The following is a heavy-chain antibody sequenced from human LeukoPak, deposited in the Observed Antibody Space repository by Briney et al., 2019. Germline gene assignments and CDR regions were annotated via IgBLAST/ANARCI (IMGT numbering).Heavy chain of an antibody. CDR1: GYTFTGYY. J-gene: IGHJ4*02. CDR2: INPNSGGT. CDR3: AREDYYYDSSGYFDY. D-gene: IGHD3-22*01. Sequence: ASVKVSCKASGYTFTGYYMDWVRQAPGQGLEWMGWINPNSGGTNYAQKFQGRVTMTRDTSISTAYMELSRLRSDDTAVYYCAREDYYYDSSGYFDYWGQGTLVTVSS. V-gene: IGHV1-2*02.